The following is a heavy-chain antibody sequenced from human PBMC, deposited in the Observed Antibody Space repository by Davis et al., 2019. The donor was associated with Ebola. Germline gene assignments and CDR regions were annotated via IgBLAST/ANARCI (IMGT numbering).Heavy chain of an antibody. CDR1: GYSFTSYW. V-gene: IGHV5-10-1*01. D-gene: IGHD2-2*01. CDR2: IDPSDSYT. CDR3: ARHCSSTSCYPYYYYYGMDV. Sequence: GESLKISCKGSGYSFTSYWIGWVRQMPGKGLEWMGRIDPSDSYTNYSPSFQGHVTIPADKSISTAYLQWSSLKASDTAMYYCARHCSSTSCYPYYYYYGMDVWGQGTTVTVSS. J-gene: IGHJ6*02.